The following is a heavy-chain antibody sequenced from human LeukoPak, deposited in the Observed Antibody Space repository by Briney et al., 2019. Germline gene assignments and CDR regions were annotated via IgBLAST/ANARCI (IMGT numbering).Heavy chain of an antibody. CDR2: ISSKAYDGTA. CDR3: TRGNYQFEY. J-gene: IGHJ4*02. Sequence: GGSLSLSCTTSGFTLGDYGLTWFRQAPGKGLDWVGSISSKAYDGTAEYAASVTGRLTISRDDYASIAYMQMYSLKTEDTGIDYCTRGNYQFEYWGQGALVTVSS. D-gene: IGHD1-7*01. CDR1: GFTLGDYG. V-gene: IGHV3-49*03.